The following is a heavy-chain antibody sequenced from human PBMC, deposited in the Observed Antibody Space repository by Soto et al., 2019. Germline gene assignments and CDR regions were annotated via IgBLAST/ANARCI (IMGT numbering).Heavy chain of an antibody. CDR3: TRVRAYSGNYFNWFDP. D-gene: IGHD3-22*01. J-gene: IGHJ5*02. V-gene: IGHV4-34*01. CDR2: ISHSGST. Sequence: SETLSLTCAVYGGPLNDYYWNWIRQPPGKGLEWIGEISHSGSTNYNASLSGRVAISIDTSKNQFSLKVSSVTAADTAVYYCTRVRAYSGNYFNWFDPWGQGTRVTVSS. CDR1: GGPLNDYY.